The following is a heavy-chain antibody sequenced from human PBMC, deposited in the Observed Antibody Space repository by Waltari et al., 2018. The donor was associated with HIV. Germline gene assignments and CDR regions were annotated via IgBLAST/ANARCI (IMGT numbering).Heavy chain of an antibody. CDR3: ARDIPRMGIDY. CDR1: GYTFTSYA. D-gene: IGHD2-15*01. Sequence: QVQLVQSGAEVKKPGASVKVSCKASGYTFTSYAMHWVRQAPGQRLEWMRRINADNGNTKYSQKFQGRVTITRDTSASTAYMELSSLRSEDTAVYYCARDIPRMGIDYWGQGTLVTVSS. CDR2: INADNGNT. V-gene: IGHV1-3*01. J-gene: IGHJ4*02.